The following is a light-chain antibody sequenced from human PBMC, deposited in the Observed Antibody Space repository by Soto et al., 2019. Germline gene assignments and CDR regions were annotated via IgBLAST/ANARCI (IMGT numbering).Light chain of an antibody. CDR3: MQSTQLPPT. J-gene: IGKJ5*01. Sequence: VMTQTPLSLSVAPGQPASISCKSSQSLLHITGETFLFWYLQKPGQSPQLLIYEVSTRVSGVPDRFSGGGSGTDFTLEISRVETDDVGIYYCMQSTQLPPTFGQGTRLGIE. V-gene: IGKV2D-29*02. CDR2: EVS. CDR1: QSLLHITGETF.